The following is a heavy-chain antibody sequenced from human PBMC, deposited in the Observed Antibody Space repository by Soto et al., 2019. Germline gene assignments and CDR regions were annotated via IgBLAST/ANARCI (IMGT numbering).Heavy chain of an antibody. CDR1: GGSLSGYY. J-gene: IGHJ6*02. Sequence: SETLSLTCAVYGGSLSGYYLSWIRQPPGKGLEWIGEINHSGSTNYNPSLKSRVTISVDTSKNQFSLKLSSVTAADTAVYYCARAGFLYFSGTFYYYGMDVWGQGTTVTVSS. CDR2: INHSGST. V-gene: IGHV4-34*01. CDR3: ARAGFLYFSGTFYYYGMDV. D-gene: IGHD3-10*01.